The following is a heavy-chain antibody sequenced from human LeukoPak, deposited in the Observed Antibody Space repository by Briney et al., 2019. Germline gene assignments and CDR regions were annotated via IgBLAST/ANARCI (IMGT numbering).Heavy chain of an antibody. CDR1: GFTFITYG. CDR2: IWYDGSYK. J-gene: IGHJ4*02. Sequence: QPGRSLRLSCAASGFTFITYGMHWVRQAPGKGLEWVALIWYDGSYKYYADSVKGRFTISRDNSKNTLYLQMNSLRAEDTAVYYRAREYYDSSDYPRQHYFDYWGQGTLVTVSS. V-gene: IGHV3-33*01. CDR3: AREYYDSSDYPRQHYFDY. D-gene: IGHD3-22*01.